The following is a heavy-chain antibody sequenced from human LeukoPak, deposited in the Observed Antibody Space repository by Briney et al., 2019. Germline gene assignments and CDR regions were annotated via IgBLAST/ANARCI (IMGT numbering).Heavy chain of an antibody. J-gene: IGHJ4*02. CDR2: IYYSGST. V-gene: IGHV4-59*01. Sequence: SETLSLTCTVSGGSISSYYWSWTRQPPGKGLEWIGYIYYSGSTNYNPSLKSRVTISVDTSKNQFSLKLSSVTAADTAVYYCAREDPVYAMDYWGQGTLVTVSS. CDR1: GGSISSYY. CDR3: AREDPVYAMDY. D-gene: IGHD2-8*01.